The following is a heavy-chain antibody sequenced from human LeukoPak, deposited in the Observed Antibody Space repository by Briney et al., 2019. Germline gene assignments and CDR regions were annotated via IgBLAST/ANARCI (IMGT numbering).Heavy chain of an antibody. Sequence: SETLSLTCTVSGGSISSYYWSWIRQPPGKGLEWIGYIYYSGSTNYNPSLKSRVTISVDTSKNQFSLKLSSVTAADTAVYYCARHGAYYYDSSGYYYWFDPWGQGTLVTVSS. CDR3: ARHGAYYYDSSGYYYWFDP. J-gene: IGHJ5*02. CDR1: GGSISSYY. CDR2: IYYSGST. D-gene: IGHD3-22*01. V-gene: IGHV4-59*08.